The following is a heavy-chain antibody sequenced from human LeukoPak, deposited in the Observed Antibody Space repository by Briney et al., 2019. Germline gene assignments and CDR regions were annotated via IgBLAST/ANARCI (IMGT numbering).Heavy chain of an antibody. CDR3: ARHFTGYYYDSSGYPPEYFQH. CDR2: IYYSGST. D-gene: IGHD3-22*01. Sequence: SETLSLTCTVSGGSISSSSYYWGWIRQPPGKGLEWIGSIYYSGSTYYNPSLKSRATISVDTSKNQFSLRLSSVTAADTAVYYCARHFTGYYYDSSGYPPEYFQHWGQGTLVTVSS. CDR1: GGSISSSSYY. V-gene: IGHV4-39*01. J-gene: IGHJ1*01.